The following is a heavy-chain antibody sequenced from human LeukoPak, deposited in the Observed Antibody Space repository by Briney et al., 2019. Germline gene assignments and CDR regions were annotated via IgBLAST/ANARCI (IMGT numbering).Heavy chain of an antibody. J-gene: IGHJ4*02. CDR1: GGSFSGYY. V-gene: IGHV4-34*01. CDR2: INHSGST. D-gene: IGHD3-3*01. CDR3: ARGQTYYDFWSGYLRLYYFDY. Sequence: SETLSLTCAVYGGSFSGYYWSWIRQPPGKGLEWTGEINHSGSTNYNPSLKSRVTISVDTSKNQFSLKLSSVTAADTAVYYCARGQTYYDFWSGYLRLYYFDYWGQGTLVTVSS.